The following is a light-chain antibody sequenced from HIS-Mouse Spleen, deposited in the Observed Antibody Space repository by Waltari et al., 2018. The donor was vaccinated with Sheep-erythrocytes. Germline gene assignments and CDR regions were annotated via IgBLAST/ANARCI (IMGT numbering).Light chain of an antibody. CDR2: QDS. J-gene: IGLJ2*01. V-gene: IGLV3-1*01. CDR1: KLGDKY. CDR3: QAWASSTAVV. Sequence: SYELTQPPSVSVFPGQTASITCAGDKLGDKYACWYQQKPGQSPVLVIYQDSKRPSGIPERFSGSNSGNTATLTISGTQAMDEADYYCQAWASSTAVVFGGGTKLTVL.